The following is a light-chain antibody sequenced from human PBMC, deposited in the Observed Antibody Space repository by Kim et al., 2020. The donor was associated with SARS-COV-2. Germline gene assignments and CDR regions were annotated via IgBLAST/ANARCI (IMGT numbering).Light chain of an antibody. CDR3: QKYNAAPWT. J-gene: IGKJ1*01. CDR1: QGISNS. V-gene: IGKV1-27*01. Sequence: ASVGDRVTITCRASQGISNSLAWYQQKPGNVPKVLIYDASALHSGVPSRFSGSGSGTDFTLTISSLQPEDAATYYCQKYNAAPWTFGQGTKVDIK. CDR2: DAS.